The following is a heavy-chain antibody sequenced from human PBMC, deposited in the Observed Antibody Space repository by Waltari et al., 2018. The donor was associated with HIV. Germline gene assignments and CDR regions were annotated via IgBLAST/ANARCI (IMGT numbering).Heavy chain of an antibody. CDR1: GFTFSSSW. Sequence: EVQLVESGGGLVQPGGSLRLSCAASGFTFSSSWMNWVRQAPGKGLEWVANIKQDGSEKYYVDSVNGRFTISRDNAENSLYLQMNSLRAEDTAVYYCARGGFYGSGSKVNWGQGTLVTVSS. J-gene: IGHJ4*02. V-gene: IGHV3-7*04. D-gene: IGHD3-10*01. CDR2: IKQDGSEK. CDR3: ARGGFYGSGSKVN.